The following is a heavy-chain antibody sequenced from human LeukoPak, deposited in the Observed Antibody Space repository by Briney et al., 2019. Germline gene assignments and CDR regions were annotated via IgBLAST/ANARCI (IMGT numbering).Heavy chain of an antibody. CDR2: IYHSGST. Sequence: PSETLSLTCAVSGGSISSSNWWSWVRQPPGKGLEWIGEIYHSGSTNYNPSLKSQVTISVDKSKNQFSLKLSSVTAADTAVYYCARGFYWSWFDPWGQGTLVTVSS. CDR3: ARGFYWSWFDP. J-gene: IGHJ5*02. D-gene: IGHD2/OR15-2a*01. V-gene: IGHV4-4*02. CDR1: GGSISSSNW.